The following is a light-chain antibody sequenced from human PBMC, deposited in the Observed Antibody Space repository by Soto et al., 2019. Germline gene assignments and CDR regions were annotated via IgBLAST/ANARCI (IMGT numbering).Light chain of an antibody. Sequence: DIQMTQSPSTLSASVGDRVTITCRASQSISSRLAWYQQKPGKAPKLLIYKASSLESGVPSRFSGSGSGTEFTLTISSLQPDDSATYYCQQYNEYSRTFGQGTKVDIK. V-gene: IGKV1-5*03. CDR3: QQYNEYSRT. CDR1: QSISSR. CDR2: KAS. J-gene: IGKJ1*01.